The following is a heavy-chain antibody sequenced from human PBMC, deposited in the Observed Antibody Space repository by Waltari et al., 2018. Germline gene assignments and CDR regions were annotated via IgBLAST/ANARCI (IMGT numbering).Heavy chain of an antibody. CDR3: VRDPVDSTPLDS. J-gene: IGHJ4*02. CDR2: SKRDGRIT. V-gene: IGHV3-74*01. D-gene: IGHD3-22*01. CDR1: GFSFSSHW. Sequence: EVQLVESGGGLVQPGGSLRLSCVASGFSFSSHWMHWVRQAPVKGLVWVSYSKRDGRITNYADSVKGRFTISRDNAKNTLFLQMTSLRDEDTAVYYCVRDPVDSTPLDSWGQGTLVTVSS.